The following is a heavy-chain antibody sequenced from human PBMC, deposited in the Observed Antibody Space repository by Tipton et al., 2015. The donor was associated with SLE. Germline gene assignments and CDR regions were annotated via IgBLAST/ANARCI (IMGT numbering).Heavy chain of an antibody. CDR2: IYYSGST. J-gene: IGHJ5*02. V-gene: IGHV4-39*07. CDR1: GGSISSSSYY. CDR3: ARDLKYYDSSGYLNWFDP. D-gene: IGHD3-22*01. Sequence: TLSLTCTVSGGSISSSSYYWGWIRQPPGKGLEWIGNIYYSGSTYYNPSLKSRVTISVDTSKNQFSLKLSSVTAADTAVYYCARDLKYYDSSGYLNWFDPWGQGTLVTVSS.